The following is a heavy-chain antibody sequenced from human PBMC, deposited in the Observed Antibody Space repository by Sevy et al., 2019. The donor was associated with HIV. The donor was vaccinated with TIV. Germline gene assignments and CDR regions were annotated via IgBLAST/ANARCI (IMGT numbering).Heavy chain of an antibody. D-gene: IGHD2-15*01. J-gene: IGHJ5*02. CDR3: APVGLGYYRGSSYYPGDWFDP. CDR1: GYSLRKLS. V-gene: IGHV1-24*01. CDR2: LDPGNGEI. Sequence: ASVKVSCKVFGYSLRKLSMHWVRQAPGKGLEWMGSLDPGNGEITYAQTLQGRVTMTEDTSTDTAYMELSSLTSEDTATYYCAPVGLGYYRGSSYYPGDWFDPWGQGTLVTVSS.